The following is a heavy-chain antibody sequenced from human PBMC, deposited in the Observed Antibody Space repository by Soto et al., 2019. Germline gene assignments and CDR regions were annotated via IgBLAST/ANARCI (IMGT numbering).Heavy chain of an antibody. D-gene: IGHD3-3*01. CDR1: GYTFTSYG. J-gene: IGHJ5*02. V-gene: IGHV1-18*01. Sequence: ASVKVSCKASGYTFTSYGISWVRQAPGQGLEWMGWISAYNGNTNYAQKRQGRVTMTTDTSTSTAYMELRSLRSDDTAVYYCARDYDVWSGYYKRGNNRFDPWGQGTLVTVSS. CDR3: ARDYDVWSGYYKRGNNRFDP. CDR2: ISAYNGNT.